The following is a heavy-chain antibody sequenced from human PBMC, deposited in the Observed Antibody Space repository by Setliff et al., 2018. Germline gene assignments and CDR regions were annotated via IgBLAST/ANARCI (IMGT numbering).Heavy chain of an antibody. CDR2: IHYSGST. CDR1: GGSISTFY. CDR3: ARGPQRGYSYGYIDY. J-gene: IGHJ4*02. V-gene: IGHV4-59*08. D-gene: IGHD5-18*01. Sequence: PSETLSLTCTVSGGSISTFYWSWIRQSPEKGLEWIAYIHYSGSTSYNPSLKSRVTISVDTSKNQFSLKLSSVTAADTAVYYCARGPQRGYSYGYIDYWGQGTLVTVSS.